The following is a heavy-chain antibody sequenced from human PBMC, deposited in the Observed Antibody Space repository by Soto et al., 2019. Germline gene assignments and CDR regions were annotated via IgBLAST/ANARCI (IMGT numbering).Heavy chain of an antibody. CDR3: QTYDYISGTYRSRWAY. J-gene: IGHJ4*02. CDR2: ILSKRDGGRT. Sequence: EVQLVESGGGLVRPGGSLRLSCVTSGFSFSESWMSWVRQAPGEGLEWVARILSKRDGGRTDYAPPVKDRFLISRDDSKDTMYLEMNSLKIEDTAVYYCQTYDYISGTYRSRWAYWGQGTRVTVSS. CDR1: GFSFSESW. D-gene: IGHD3-16*02. V-gene: IGHV3-15*01.